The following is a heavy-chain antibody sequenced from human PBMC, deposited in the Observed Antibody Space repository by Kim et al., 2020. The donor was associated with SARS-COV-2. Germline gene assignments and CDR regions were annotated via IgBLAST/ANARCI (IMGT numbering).Heavy chain of an antibody. Sequence: GGSLRLSCFASGFSISNYAMYWFRQTPGRGLEWVALISTDGSETFYADSVKGRFFISRDSSKSSLDLQMNSLRLEDTAVYYCAKASKSDHYYQSSFESWGQETLVTVSS. CDR3: AKASKSDHYYQSSFES. CDR1: GFSISNYA. V-gene: IGHV3-30-3*01. D-gene: IGHD3-22*01. J-gene: IGHJ4*02. CDR2: ISTDGSET.